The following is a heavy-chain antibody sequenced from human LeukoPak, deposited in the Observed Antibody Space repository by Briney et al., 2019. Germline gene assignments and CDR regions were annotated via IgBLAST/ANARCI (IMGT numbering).Heavy chain of an antibody. V-gene: IGHV3-23*01. J-gene: IGHJ4*03. CDR1: GFTFSTNA. CDR3: AREGHTSGYCGSFDN. Sequence: GGSLRLSCLTSGFTFSTNAMSWVRQAPGKGLEWISGISGSGASTYYADSVTGRFTISRDNSRNTLYLQMNSLRGDDTAVYYCAREGHTSGYCGSFDNWGQGTAVAVSS. D-gene: IGHD3-22*01. CDR2: ISGSGAST.